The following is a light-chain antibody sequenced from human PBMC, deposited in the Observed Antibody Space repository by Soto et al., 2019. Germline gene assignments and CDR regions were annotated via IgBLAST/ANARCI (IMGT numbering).Light chain of an antibody. J-gene: IGKJ1*01. CDR2: DAS. CDR1: QTIDSW. CDR3: QQYSSFSRT. V-gene: IGKV1-5*01. Sequence: DIQMTQSPSTLSASVGDRVTITCRASQTIDSWLAWYQQRPGKAPELLIYDASTLESGVPSRFSGSGSGTEFSLTISSLQPDDFATFYCQQYSSFSRTFGQGTKVDIK.